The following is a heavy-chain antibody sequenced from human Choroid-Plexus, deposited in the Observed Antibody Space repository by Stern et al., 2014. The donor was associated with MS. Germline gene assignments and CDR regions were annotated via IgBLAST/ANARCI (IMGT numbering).Heavy chain of an antibody. J-gene: IGHJ4*02. V-gene: IGHV3-30*18. Sequence: QVHLVESGGGVVQPGSPLRLSCAASGFSFSSFGLHCVRQAPGKGPARVGRRSCDGSKDYVDSVKGRVAIARYNSKNTLYLQMNGLRAEDTAVYYCAKDRQYLTFFFDFWGQGSLVTVSS. CDR2: RSCDGSK. CDR1: GFSFSSFG. D-gene: IGHD2/OR15-2a*01. CDR3: AKDRQYLTFFFDF.